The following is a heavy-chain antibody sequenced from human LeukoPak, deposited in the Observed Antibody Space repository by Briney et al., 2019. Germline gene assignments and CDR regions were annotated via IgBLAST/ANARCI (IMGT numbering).Heavy chain of an antibody. J-gene: IGHJ6*03. CDR2: IRSSSSYI. Sequence: KPGGSLRLSCAASGFTFSSYEMSWVRQAPGKGLEWVSSIRSSSSYIYYADSVKGRFAISRDNAKNSLYLQMNSLRAEDTAVYYCARDAWKQWLVNYYYYYMDVWGKGTTVTISS. D-gene: IGHD6-19*01. CDR3: ARDAWKQWLVNYYYYYMDV. CDR1: GFTFSSYE. V-gene: IGHV3-21*01.